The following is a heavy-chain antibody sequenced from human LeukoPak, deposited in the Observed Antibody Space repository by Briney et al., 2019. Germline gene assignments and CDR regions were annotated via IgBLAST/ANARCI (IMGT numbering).Heavy chain of an antibody. D-gene: IGHD7-27*01. CDR2: INPDSGRA. CDR3: ARGPPQLGMHDPFDI. CDR1: GDTFTGHY. V-gene: IGHV1-2*02. J-gene: IGHJ3*02. Sequence: ASVKVSCKTPGDTFTGHYVHWVRQAPGQGPEWMGWINPDSGRADSAQKFQGTVAMTRDTSLTTVYLELSRLRRDDTAVYFCARGPPQLGMHDPFDIWGQGTTVTVS.